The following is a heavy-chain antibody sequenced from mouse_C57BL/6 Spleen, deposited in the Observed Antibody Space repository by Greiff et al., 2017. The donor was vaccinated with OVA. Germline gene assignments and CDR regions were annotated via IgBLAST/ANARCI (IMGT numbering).Heavy chain of an antibody. CDR2: ISDGGSYT. D-gene: IGHD1-1*01. Sequence: EVQGVESGGGLVKPGGSLKLSCAASGFTFSSYAMSWVRQTPEKRLEWVATISDGGSYTYYPDNVKGRFTISRDNAKNNLYLQMSHLKSEDTAMYYCAREGYYGSSYLFDYWGQGTTLTVSS. J-gene: IGHJ2*01. CDR3: AREGYYGSSYLFDY. V-gene: IGHV5-4*01. CDR1: GFTFSSYA.